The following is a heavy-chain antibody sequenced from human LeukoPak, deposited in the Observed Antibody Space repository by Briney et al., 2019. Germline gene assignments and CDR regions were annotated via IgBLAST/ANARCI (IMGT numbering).Heavy chain of an antibody. Sequence: GASVKVSCKASGGTFSSYAISWVRQAPGQGLEWMGGIIPIFGTANYAQKFQGRVTITADESTSTAYMELSSLRSEDTAVYYCARVGIAAAGLANWFDPWGQGTLVTVSS. CDR1: GGTFSSYA. D-gene: IGHD6-13*01. J-gene: IGHJ5*02. CDR2: IIPIFGTA. V-gene: IGHV1-69*13. CDR3: ARVGIAAAGLANWFDP.